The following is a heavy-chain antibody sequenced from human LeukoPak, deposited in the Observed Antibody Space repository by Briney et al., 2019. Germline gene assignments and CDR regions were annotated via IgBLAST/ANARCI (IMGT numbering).Heavy chain of an antibody. Sequence: SETLSLTCTGSGGSISSYYWSWIRQPPGKGLEWIAYVYYSGDTNYNPSLKRRAAISLDTSKNQFSLTVTSVTAADTAIYYCARHTYARPFDFWGQGTLVTVSS. J-gene: IGHJ4*02. D-gene: IGHD6-6*01. CDR1: GGSISSYY. CDR3: ARHTYARPFDF. CDR2: VYYSGDT. V-gene: IGHV4-59*08.